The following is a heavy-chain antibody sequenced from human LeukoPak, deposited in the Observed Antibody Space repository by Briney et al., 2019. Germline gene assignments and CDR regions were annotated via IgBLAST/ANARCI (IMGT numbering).Heavy chain of an antibody. CDR1: GITSSSYA. V-gene: IGHV3-23*01. Sequence: GGSLRLSCAASGITSSSYAMAWVRQAPGKGLEWVSAISVSGGDTYYADSVKGRFTISRDNAKNSVYLQMNSLRAEDTAVFYCPRMHNFVFFYSWGQGTLVTVSS. J-gene: IGHJ5*01. CDR2: ISVSGGDT. CDR3: PRMHNFVFFYS. D-gene: IGHD1-20*01.